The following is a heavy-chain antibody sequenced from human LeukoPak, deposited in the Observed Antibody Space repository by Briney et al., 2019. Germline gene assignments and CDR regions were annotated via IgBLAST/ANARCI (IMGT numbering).Heavy chain of an antibody. D-gene: IGHD3-10*01. CDR2: INPSGGST. CDR1: GYTFTSYY. V-gene: IGHV1-46*01. Sequence: GASVRVSCKASGYTFTSYYMHWVRQAPGQGLEWMGIINPSGGSTSYAQKFQGRVTMTRNTSISTAYMELSSLRSEDTAVYYCARGMVRGVIITYYYYYMDVWGKGTTVTISS. CDR3: ARGMVRGVIITYYYYYMDV. J-gene: IGHJ6*03.